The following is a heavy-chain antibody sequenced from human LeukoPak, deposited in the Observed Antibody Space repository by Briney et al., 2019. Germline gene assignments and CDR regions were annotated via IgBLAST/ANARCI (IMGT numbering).Heavy chain of an antibody. Sequence: PGGSLRLSCAASGFTSSDYYMSWIRQAPGKGLEWVSYISSSGSTIYYADSVKGRFTISRDNAKNSLYLQMNSLRAEDTAVYYCARVRWAAQEMDVWGKGTTVTVSS. D-gene: IGHD5-24*01. CDR1: GFTSSDYY. J-gene: IGHJ6*04. CDR3: ARVRWAAQEMDV. CDR2: ISSSGSTI. V-gene: IGHV3-11*01.